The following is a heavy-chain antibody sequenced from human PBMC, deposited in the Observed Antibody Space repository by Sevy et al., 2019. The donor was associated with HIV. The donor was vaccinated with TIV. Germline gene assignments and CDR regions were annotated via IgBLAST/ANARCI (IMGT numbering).Heavy chain of an antibody. D-gene: IGHD2-2*02. CDR1: GYSLTGVS. CDR3: ATGFPGEYPECGSXRCYTDYXXQ. Sequence: ASVKVSCKVSGYSLTGVSMHWVRQAPGKGLEWVGGFDPEDGETTYAQKFQGRVTGTGDTSTDTAYMELSSLRSDDTAVXXCATGFPGEYPECGSXRCYTDYXXQWGXXTLVTVSS. CDR2: FDPEDGET. J-gene: IGHJ4*01. V-gene: IGHV1-24*01.